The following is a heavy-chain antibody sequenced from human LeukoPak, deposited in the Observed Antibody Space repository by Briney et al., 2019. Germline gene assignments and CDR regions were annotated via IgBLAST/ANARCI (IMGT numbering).Heavy chain of an antibody. J-gene: IGHJ3*02. D-gene: IGHD3-22*01. V-gene: IGHV3-23*01. CDR3: AKDAPYYYDSSGYGGAFDI. CDR2: ISGSGGST. CDR1: GFTFSSYA. Sequence: PGGSLRLSCAASGFTFSSYAMSWVRQAPGKGLEWVSVISGSGGSTFYADSVKGRFTISRDNSKNTLYLQINSLRAEDTAVYYCAKDAPYYYDSSGYGGAFDIWGQGTMVTVSS.